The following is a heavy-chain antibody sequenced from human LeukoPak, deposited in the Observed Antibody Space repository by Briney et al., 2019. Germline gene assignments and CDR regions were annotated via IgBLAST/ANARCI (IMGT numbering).Heavy chain of an antibody. J-gene: IGHJ1*01. CDR1: GYTFTSYY. Sequence: ASAKVSCKASGYTFTSYYMHWVRQAPGQGLEWMGIINPSSGSTSYAQNFQGRVTMTRDTSSSTVNMELSSLRSEDTAVYYCARGTGIAAAVTSLFQYWGQGTLVTVSS. V-gene: IGHV1-46*01. CDR3: ARGTGIAAAVTSLFQY. CDR2: INPSSGST. D-gene: IGHD6-13*01.